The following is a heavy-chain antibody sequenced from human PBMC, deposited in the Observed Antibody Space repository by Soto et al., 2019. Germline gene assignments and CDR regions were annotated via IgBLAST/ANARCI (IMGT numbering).Heavy chain of an antibody. CDR1: GFNFNDAW. CDR3: TTRVGH. Sequence: EIQLVESGGGLVKPGGSVRLSCADSGFNFNDAWMSWVRQAPGKGLEWVGRVKSQGDGGTTDYAAPVNGRFIVSRDDAQNRLYLEMSSLRIEDSGVYFCTTRVGHWGQGVRVTVSS. V-gene: IGHV3-15*01. D-gene: IGHD2-15*01. J-gene: IGHJ4*02. CDR2: VKSQGDGGTT.